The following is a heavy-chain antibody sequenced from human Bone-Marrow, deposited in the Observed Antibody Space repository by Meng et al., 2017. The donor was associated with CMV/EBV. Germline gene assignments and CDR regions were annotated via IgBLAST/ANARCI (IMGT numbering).Heavy chain of an antibody. V-gene: IGHV3-23*01. Sequence: GGSLRLSCAASGFTFSNYAMTWVRQAPGKGLEWVSLISGDAGITYYANSLKGRFIISRDNSKNTLYLQMNSLRAEDTAVYYCAKDQNVLRFLDWLVGLDYWGQGTLVTVSS. CDR3: AKDQNVLRFLDWLVGLDY. D-gene: IGHD3-3*01. CDR2: ISGDAGIT. CDR1: GFTFSNYA. J-gene: IGHJ4*02.